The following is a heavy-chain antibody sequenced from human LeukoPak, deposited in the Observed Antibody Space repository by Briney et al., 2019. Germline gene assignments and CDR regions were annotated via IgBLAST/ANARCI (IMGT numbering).Heavy chain of an antibody. CDR1: GYSISSGYD. D-gene: IGHD3-3*01. CDR3: ARNSIDFWSGYFYYMDV. CDR2: IYHSGST. J-gene: IGHJ6*03. V-gene: IGHV4-38-2*02. Sequence: SETLSLTCTVSGYSISSGYDWGWIRQPPGKGLEWMGSIYHSGSTYYNPSLKSRVTISVDTSKNQFSLQLSSVTAADTAVYYCARNSIDFWSGYFYYMDVWGKGTTVTVSS.